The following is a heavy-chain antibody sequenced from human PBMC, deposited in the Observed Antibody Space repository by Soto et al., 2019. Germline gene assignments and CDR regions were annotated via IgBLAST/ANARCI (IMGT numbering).Heavy chain of an antibody. V-gene: IGHV1-18*01. D-gene: IGHD2-2*01. Sequence: QVQLVQSGAEVKKAGASVKVSCKASGYIFTNYGISWVRQAPGQGLEWMGWISAYNGDTNYAQNLQGRVTMTADTSTTTVYMELMSLRSDDTAVYYCAKALDPPPAPIPYGPYDMDVWGKGTTVTVSS. J-gene: IGHJ6*03. CDR3: AKALDPPPAPIPYGPYDMDV. CDR2: ISAYNGDT. CDR1: GYIFTNYG.